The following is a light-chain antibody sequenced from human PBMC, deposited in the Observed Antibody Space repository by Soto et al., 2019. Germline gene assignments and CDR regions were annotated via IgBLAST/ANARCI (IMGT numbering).Light chain of an antibody. V-gene: IGKV2-30*02. CDR2: KVS. Sequence: DVVLTQSPLSLPVTLGQPASISCRSSQSLVHSDGNTYLSWFQQRPGQSPRRLIYKVSNWDSGVPDRLSGSGSGTDFTLKISRVEAEDVGVYYCMQATYWPWTFGQGTKVEIK. CDR3: MQATYWPWT. J-gene: IGKJ1*01. CDR1: QSLVHSDGNTY.